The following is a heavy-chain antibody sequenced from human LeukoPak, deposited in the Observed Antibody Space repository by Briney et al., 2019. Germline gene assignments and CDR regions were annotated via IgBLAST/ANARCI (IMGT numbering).Heavy chain of an antibody. V-gene: IGHV1-69*05. J-gene: IGHJ4*02. CDR2: IIPIFGTA. CDR1: GGTFSSYA. Sequence: SVKVSCKASGGTFSSYAISWVRQAPGQGLEWMGGIIPIFGTANYAQKFQGRVTITTDESTSTAYMELSSLRSEDTAVYYCARDPSIAARRGYFDYWGQGTLVTVSS. CDR3: ARDPSIAARRGYFDY. D-gene: IGHD6-6*01.